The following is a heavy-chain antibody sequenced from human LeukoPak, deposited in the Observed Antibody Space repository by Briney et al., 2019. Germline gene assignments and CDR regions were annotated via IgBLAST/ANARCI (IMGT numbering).Heavy chain of an antibody. D-gene: IGHD2-15*01. CDR3: ATLRGSGGSCCVDYFDY. J-gene: IGHJ4*02. V-gene: IGHV1-46*01. CDR2: INPSGGST. CDR1: GYTFTSYY. Sequence: ASVKVSCKASGYTFTSYYMHWVRQAPGQGLEWMGIINPSGGSTSYAQKFQGRVTMTEDTSTDTAYMELSSLRSEDTAVYYCATLRGSGGSCCVDYFDYWGQGTLVTVSS.